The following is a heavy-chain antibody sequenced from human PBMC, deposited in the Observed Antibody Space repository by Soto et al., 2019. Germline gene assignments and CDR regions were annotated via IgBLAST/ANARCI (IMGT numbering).Heavy chain of an antibody. D-gene: IGHD3-10*01. Sequence: ASVKVSCKASGYTFTGYYMHWVRQAPGQGLEWMGWINPNSGGTNYAQKFQGRVTMTRDTSTSTVYMELSSLRSEDTAVYYCARLSMVRGNSDDYWGQGTLVTVSS. CDR3: ARLSMVRGNSDDY. CDR2: INPNSGGT. V-gene: IGHV1-2*02. CDR1: GYTFTGYY. J-gene: IGHJ4*02.